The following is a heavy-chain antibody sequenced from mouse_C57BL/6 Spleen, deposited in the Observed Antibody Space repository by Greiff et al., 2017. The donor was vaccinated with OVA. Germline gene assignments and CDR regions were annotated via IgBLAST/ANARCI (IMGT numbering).Heavy chain of an antibody. Sequence: VQLQQSGPGLVQPSQSLSITCTVSGFSLTSYGVHWVRQSPGKGLEWLGVIWRGGSTDYNAAFISSLSISKDNSKSHVFFIMNSLQADDTAIYYCARLSPYYYAMDYWGQGTSVTVSS. CDR2: IWRGGST. V-gene: IGHV2-2*01. CDR3: ARLSPYYYAMDY. CDR1: GFSLTSYG. J-gene: IGHJ4*01.